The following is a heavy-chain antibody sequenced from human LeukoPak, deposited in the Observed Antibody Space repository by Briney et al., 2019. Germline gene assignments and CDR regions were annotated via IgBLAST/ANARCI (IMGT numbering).Heavy chain of an antibody. V-gene: IGHV3-7*01. CDR1: GFTFSSYW. Sequence: PGGSLRLSCAASGFTFSSYWMSWVRQAPGKGLEWVANIKQDGSEKYYVDSVKGRFTISRDNAKNSLYLQMNSLRAEDTAVYYCARDKNPYYDILTGLHDYWGQGTLVTVSS. J-gene: IGHJ4*02. CDR2: IKQDGSEK. D-gene: IGHD3-9*01. CDR3: ARDKNPYYDILTGLHDY.